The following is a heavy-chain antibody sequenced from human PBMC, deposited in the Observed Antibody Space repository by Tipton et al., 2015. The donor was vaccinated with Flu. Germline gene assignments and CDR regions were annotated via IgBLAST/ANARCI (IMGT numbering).Heavy chain of an antibody. CDR3: AKDDDGRYAY. CDR2: ISGSGGTT. D-gene: IGHD3-16*01. V-gene: IGHV3-23*01. J-gene: IGHJ4*02. CDR1: GFTFSSHA. Sequence: SLRLSCAASGFTFSSHAMSWVRQAPGKGLEWVSDISGSGGTTYYADFVKGRFTISRDNSKNTLYLQMNSLRAEDTAVYYCAKDDDGRYAYWGQGTLVTVSS.